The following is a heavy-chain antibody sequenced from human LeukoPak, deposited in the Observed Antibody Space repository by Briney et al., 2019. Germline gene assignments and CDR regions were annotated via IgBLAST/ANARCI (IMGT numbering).Heavy chain of an antibody. CDR2: ISAYNGNT. CDR3: ARDGRRVATSIQNWLDP. Sequence: ASVKVSCKASGYTFTSYGISWVRQAPGQGLEWMGWISAYNGNTNYAQKLQGRVTMTTDTSTSTAYMELRSLRSDDTAVYYCARDGRRVATSIQNWLDPWGQGTLVTVSS. J-gene: IGHJ5*02. D-gene: IGHD1-1*01. V-gene: IGHV1-18*01. CDR1: GYTFTSYG.